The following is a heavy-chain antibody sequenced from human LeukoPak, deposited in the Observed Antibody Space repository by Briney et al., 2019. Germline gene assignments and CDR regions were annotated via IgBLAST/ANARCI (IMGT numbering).Heavy chain of an antibody. CDR1: GFTFSSFV. Sequence: TGGSLRLSCAASGFTFSSFVMSWVRQAPGKGLEWVSAISAGGGGTYYADSVKGRLTISRDNSKNTLSLQMNSLRAEDTAVYYCTKGERVATMTNSGYWGQGTLVTVSS. J-gene: IGHJ4*02. V-gene: IGHV3-23*01. CDR2: ISAGGGGT. D-gene: IGHD5-12*01. CDR3: TKGERVATMTNSGY.